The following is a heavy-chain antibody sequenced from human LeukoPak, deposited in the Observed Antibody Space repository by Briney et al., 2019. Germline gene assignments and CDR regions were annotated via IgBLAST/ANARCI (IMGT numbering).Heavy chain of an antibody. CDR3: ASAYGDYRYYFDY. D-gene: IGHD4-17*01. CDR2: ISSSSSYI. CDR1: GGSISSSSYY. J-gene: IGHJ4*02. Sequence: ETLSLTCTVSGGSISSSSYYWGWVRQAPGKGLEWVSSISSSSSYIYYADSVKGRFTISRDNAKNSLYLQMNSLRAEDTAVYYCASAYGDYRYYFDYWGQGTLVTVSS. V-gene: IGHV3-21*01.